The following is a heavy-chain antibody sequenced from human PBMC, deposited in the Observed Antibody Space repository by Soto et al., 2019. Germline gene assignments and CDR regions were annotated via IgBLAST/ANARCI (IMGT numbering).Heavy chain of an antibody. CDR1: GYTFTGYY. Sequence: ASVKVSCKASGYTFTGYYMHWVRQAPGQGLEWMGWINPNSGGTNYAQKFQGRVTMTRDTSISTAYMELSRLRSDDTAVYYCARGEVLRWEPNYFDYWGQGTLVTVS. J-gene: IGHJ4*02. CDR2: INPNSGGT. CDR3: ARGEVLRWEPNYFDY. D-gene: IGHD1-26*01. V-gene: IGHV1-2*02.